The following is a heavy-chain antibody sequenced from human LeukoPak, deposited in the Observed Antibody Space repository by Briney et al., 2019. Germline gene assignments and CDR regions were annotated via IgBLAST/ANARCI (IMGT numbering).Heavy chain of an antibody. V-gene: IGHV3-23*01. D-gene: IGHD1-26*01. CDR1: GFTFSSYA. CDR3: AKVSPSGSYYFDY. J-gene: IGHJ4*02. CDR2: FSGANT. Sequence: GGSLRLSCAASGFTFSSYALNWVRQVPGKGLEWVSTFSGANTYYADSVKGRFTISRDNSKNTLYLQMNSLRADDTAVYYCAKVSPSGSYYFDYWGQGTLVTVSS.